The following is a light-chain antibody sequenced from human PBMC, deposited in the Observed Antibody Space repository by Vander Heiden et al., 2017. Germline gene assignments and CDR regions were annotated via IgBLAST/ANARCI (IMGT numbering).Light chain of an antibody. Sequence: QSALTQPASVSGSPGQSITISCTGTSSDVGSYNLVSWYQQHPGKAPKLMTHEGSKRPSGVSNRFSGSKSGNTASLTISGLQAEDEADYYCCSYAGSSTYVFGTGTKVTVL. CDR2: EGS. CDR1: SSDVGSYNL. V-gene: IGLV2-23*01. CDR3: CSYAGSSTYV. J-gene: IGLJ1*01.